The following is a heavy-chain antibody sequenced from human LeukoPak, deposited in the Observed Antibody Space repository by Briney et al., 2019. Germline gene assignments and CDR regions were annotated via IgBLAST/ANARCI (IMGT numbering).Heavy chain of an antibody. Sequence: ASVKVSCKASGYTFTSYNINWVRQAPGQGLEWMGGIIPIFGTANYAQKFQGRVTITADESTSTAYMELSSLRSEDTAVYYCARVTGGRYCSTTSCYMRGWFDPWGQGTLVTVSS. D-gene: IGHD2-2*02. CDR1: GYTFTSYN. J-gene: IGHJ5*02. CDR2: IIPIFGTA. V-gene: IGHV1-69*13. CDR3: ARVTGGRYCSTTSCYMRGWFDP.